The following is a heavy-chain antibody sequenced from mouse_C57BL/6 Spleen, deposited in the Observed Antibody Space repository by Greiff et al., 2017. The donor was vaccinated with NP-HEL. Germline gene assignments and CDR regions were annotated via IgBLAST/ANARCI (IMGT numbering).Heavy chain of an antibody. CDR3: ATNYYGSSGDWYFDV. Sequence: VKLQQSGPELVKPGASVKISCKASGYAFSSSWMNWVKQRPGKGLEWIGRLYPGDGDTNYNGKFKGKATLTADKSSSTAYMQLSSLTSEDSAVYFWATNYYGSSGDWYFDVWGTGTTVTVSS. CDR2: LYPGDGDT. V-gene: IGHV1-82*01. CDR1: GYAFSSSW. J-gene: IGHJ1*03. D-gene: IGHD1-1*01.